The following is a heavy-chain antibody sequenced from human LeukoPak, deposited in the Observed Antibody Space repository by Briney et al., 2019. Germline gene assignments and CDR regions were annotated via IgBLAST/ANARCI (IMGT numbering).Heavy chain of an antibody. CDR1: GFTFSSYA. J-gene: IGHJ4*02. CDR3: AKPKTYDSYYFDY. Sequence: SGGSLRLSCAASGFTFSSYAMSWVRQAPGKGLEWVSAISGSGGSTYYADSVKGRFTISRDNSKNTMYLQMNSLRAEDTAVYYCAKPKTYDSYYFDYWGQGTLVTVSS. D-gene: IGHD3-3*01. CDR2: ISGSGGST. V-gene: IGHV3-23*01.